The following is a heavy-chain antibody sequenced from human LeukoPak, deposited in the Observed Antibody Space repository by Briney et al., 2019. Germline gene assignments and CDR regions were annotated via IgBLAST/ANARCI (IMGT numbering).Heavy chain of an antibody. CDR2: ISWNSGSI. CDR1: GFTFDDYA. J-gene: IGHJ4*02. V-gene: IGHV3-9*01. CDR3: AKDIRVKWELSSPFDY. Sequence: GGSLRLSCAASGFTFDDYAMHWVRQAPGKGLEWVSGISWNSGSIGYADSVKGRFTISRDNAKNSLYLRMNSLRAEDTALYYCAKDIRVKWELSSPFDYWGQGTLVTVSS. D-gene: IGHD1-26*01.